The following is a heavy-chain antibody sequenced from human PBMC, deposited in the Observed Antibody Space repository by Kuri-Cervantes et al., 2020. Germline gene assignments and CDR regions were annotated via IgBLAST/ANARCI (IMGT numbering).Heavy chain of an antibody. D-gene: IGHD6-19*01. J-gene: IGHJ3*02. CDR3: ARGAYSSDDAFDI. CDR1: GGTFNSYA. CDR2: INPNSGGT. V-gene: IGHV1-2*02. Sequence: ASVKVSCKASGGTFNSYAINWVRQAPGQGLEWMGWINPNSGGTNYAQKFQGRVTMTRDTSISTAYMELSRLKSDDTAVYYCARGAYSSDDAFDIWGQGTMVTVSS.